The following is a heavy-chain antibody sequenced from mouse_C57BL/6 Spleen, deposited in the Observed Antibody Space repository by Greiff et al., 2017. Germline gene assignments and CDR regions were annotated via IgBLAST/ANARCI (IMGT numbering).Heavy chain of an antibody. Sequence: QVQLQQSGPELVKPGASVKISCKASGYSFTSYYIHWVKQRPGQGLEWIGWIYPGSGNTKYNEKFKGKAPLTADTSSSTAYMQLSSLTSEDSAVYDCARWGITTVVAPFDYWGQGTTLTVSS. D-gene: IGHD1-1*01. V-gene: IGHV1-66*01. CDR1: GYSFTSYY. CDR2: IYPGSGNT. CDR3: ARWGITTVVAPFDY. J-gene: IGHJ2*01.